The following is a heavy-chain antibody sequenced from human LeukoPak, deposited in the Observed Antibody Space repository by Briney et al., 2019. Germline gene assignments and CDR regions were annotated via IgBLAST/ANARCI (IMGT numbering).Heavy chain of an antibody. V-gene: IGHV1-69*05. J-gene: IGHJ1*01. CDR1: GGTFSSYA. CDR2: IIPIFGTA. CDR3: ARDSSWGTSEYFQH. Sequence: SVKVSCKASGGTFSSYAISWVRQAPGQGLEWMGRIIPIFGTANYAQKFQGRVTITTDEFTSTAYMELSSLRSEDTAVYYCARDSSWGTSEYFQHWGQGTLVTVSS. D-gene: IGHD6-13*01.